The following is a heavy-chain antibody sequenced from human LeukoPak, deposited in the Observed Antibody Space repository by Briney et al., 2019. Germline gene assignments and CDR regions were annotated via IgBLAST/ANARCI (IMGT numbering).Heavy chain of an antibody. V-gene: IGHV4-59*11. CDR1: GGSISSHY. Sequence: SETLPLTCTVSGGSISSHYWSWIRQPPGKGLEWIGYVFYPGSTNYNPSLKSRVTMSLDTSRDQFSLRLTSVTAADTAIYYCASRPAGSTWYGVFDYWSQGTLVTVSS. CDR2: VFYPGST. CDR3: ASRPAGSTWYGVFDY. D-gene: IGHD6-13*01. J-gene: IGHJ4*02.